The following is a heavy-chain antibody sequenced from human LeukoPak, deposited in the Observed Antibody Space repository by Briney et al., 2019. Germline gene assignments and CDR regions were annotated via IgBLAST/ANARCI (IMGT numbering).Heavy chain of an antibody. J-gene: IGHJ4*02. CDR2: IKKTGSET. CDR1: KFILSNYW. Sequence: PGGSLRLSCEASKFILSNYWMSWVRKAPGKGLEWVAYIKKTGSETYYVDSVKGRFTITRDNARNSVFLQMNSLRAEDTAVYYCAREDGYCSGGNCYSYFDSWGQGTLVTVSS. D-gene: IGHD2-15*01. CDR3: AREDGYCSGGNCYSYFDS. V-gene: IGHV3-7*01.